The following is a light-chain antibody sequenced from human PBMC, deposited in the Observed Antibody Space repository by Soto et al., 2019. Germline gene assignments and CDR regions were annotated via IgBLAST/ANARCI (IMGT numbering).Light chain of an antibody. CDR2: AAS. Sequence: IQLTQSPSSLSASVGDRVSITCRASQGIYSYLAWYQQKPGKAPSLLIFAASTLQSGVPSRFSGSGSGTDFTLTISSLQPEDVATYYCQQLNSYPLTFGPGTKVDIK. CDR1: QGIYSY. CDR3: QQLNSYPLT. J-gene: IGKJ3*01. V-gene: IGKV1-9*01.